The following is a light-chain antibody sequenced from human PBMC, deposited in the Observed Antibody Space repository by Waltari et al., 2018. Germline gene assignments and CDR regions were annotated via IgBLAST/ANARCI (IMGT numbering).Light chain of an antibody. CDR3: QQGNSFPPT. CDR1: QGISTW. V-gene: IGKV1-12*01. J-gene: IGKJ1*01. Sequence: DIQITQSPSSVSASVGDRVTITLRESQGISTWLAWYQQRPGKAPKVLIYGASTLLTGVPSRFSGSGSGTAFTLTISNLQPEDFATYFCQQGNSFPPTFGQGTRVEVK. CDR2: GAS.